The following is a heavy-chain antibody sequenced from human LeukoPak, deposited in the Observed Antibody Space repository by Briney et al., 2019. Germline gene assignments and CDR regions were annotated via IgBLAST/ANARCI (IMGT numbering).Heavy chain of an antibody. CDR3: AKQIHDDGGDLYHFDS. V-gene: IGHV4-59*08. CDR1: GGSITGYF. D-gene: IGHD4-23*01. Sequence: SETLSLTCSVSGGSITGYFWNWIRQPPGKGLEWIAHIYYSGDTNYNPSPKSRATISMDTSKNQISLKVNSVTAADTAVYYCAKQIHDDGGDLYHFDSWGQGILVTVSS. J-gene: IGHJ4*02. CDR2: IYYSGDT.